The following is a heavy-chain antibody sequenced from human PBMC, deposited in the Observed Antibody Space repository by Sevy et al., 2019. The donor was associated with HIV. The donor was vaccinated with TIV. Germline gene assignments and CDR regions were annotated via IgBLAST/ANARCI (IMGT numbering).Heavy chain of an antibody. J-gene: IGHJ4*02. CDR2: INSDGGSL. CDR1: GFTFSSSW. CDR3: ARGTRGTFDS. D-gene: IGHD1-1*01. V-gene: IGHV3-74*01. Sequence: GGSLILSCAASGFTFSSSWMHWVRQVPGKGLVWVSRINSDGGSLSYADSVKGRFTISRDNAKKPLYLQMNSLRAEDTAMYFCARGTRGTFDSWGQGALVTVSS.